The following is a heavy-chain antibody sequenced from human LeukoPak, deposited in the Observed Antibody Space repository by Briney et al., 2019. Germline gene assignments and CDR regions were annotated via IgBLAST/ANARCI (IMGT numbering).Heavy chain of an antibody. Sequence: SETLSLTCTVSGGSIGYYYWSWIRQPPGKGLDWIGYIYYSGSTNHNPSLTSRLTISVDPSKNQISLKLSAVTAADTAVYYCARGNPYYDSLSGPTIYHFDYWGQGTLVTVSS. V-gene: IGHV4-59*01. D-gene: IGHD3-9*01. CDR2: IYYSGST. J-gene: IGHJ4*02. CDR1: GGSIGYYY. CDR3: ARGNPYYDSLSGPTIYHFDY.